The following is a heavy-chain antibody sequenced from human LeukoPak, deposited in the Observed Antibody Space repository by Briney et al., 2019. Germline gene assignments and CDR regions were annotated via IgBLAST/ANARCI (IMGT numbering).Heavy chain of an antibody. CDR1: GFTFSDYY. J-gene: IGHJ4*02. CDR2: ISSSTSYT. Sequence: GGSLRLSCAASGFTFSDYYMSWIRQAPGKGLEWVSYISSSTSYTEYADSVKGRSTISRDNAKNSVYLQLNSLRAEDTAVYFCARDLSTVTAFHYWGQGTLVTVSS. D-gene: IGHD2-21*02. CDR3: ARDLSTVTAFHY. V-gene: IGHV3-11*06.